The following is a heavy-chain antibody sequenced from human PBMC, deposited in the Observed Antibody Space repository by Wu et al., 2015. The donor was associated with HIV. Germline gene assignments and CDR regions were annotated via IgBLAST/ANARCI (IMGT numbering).Heavy chain of an antibody. CDR1: GYLFIGYY. CDR2: FNPNSGDT. D-gene: IGHD2-2*01. Sequence: QVQLVQSGAEVKKPGSSVKVSCKASGYLFIGYYIHWVRQAPGQGLEWMGSFNPNSGDTNYAQNFHGRVTMTRDTSTATAYVEMNNLKFDDTAVYYCARGTYPRCAFDIWGQGTMVTVSS. V-gene: IGHV1-2*02. CDR3: ARGTYPRCAFDI. J-gene: IGHJ3*02.